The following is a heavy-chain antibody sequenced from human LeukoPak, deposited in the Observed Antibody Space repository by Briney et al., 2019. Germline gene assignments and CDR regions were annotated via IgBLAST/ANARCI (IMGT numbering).Heavy chain of an antibody. V-gene: IGHV3-7*01. D-gene: IGHD6-19*01. J-gene: IGHJ3*02. CDR3: ARARSIMSSGWFDAFDI. CDR1: GFSFENYN. Sequence: PGGSLRLSCAASGFSFENYNMNWVRQAPGKGLEWVANIKQDGSEKYYVDSVKGRFTISRDNAKNSLYLQMNSLRAEDTAVYYCARARSIMSSGWFDAFDIWGQGTMVTVSS. CDR2: IKQDGSEK.